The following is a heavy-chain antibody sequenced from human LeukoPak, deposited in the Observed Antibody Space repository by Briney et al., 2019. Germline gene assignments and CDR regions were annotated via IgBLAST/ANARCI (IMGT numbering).Heavy chain of an antibody. CDR1: GVTFSSYW. CDR2: ISYDGSNK. V-gene: IGHV3-30-3*01. D-gene: IGHD6-19*01. Sequence: GGSLRLSCAASGVTFSSYWMHWVRQAPGKGLEWVAVISYDGSNKYYADSVKGRFTISRDNSKNTLYLQMNSLRAEDTAVYYCARDLIPGGIAVAGYFDYWGQGTLVTVSS. CDR3: ARDLIPGGIAVAGYFDY. J-gene: IGHJ4*02.